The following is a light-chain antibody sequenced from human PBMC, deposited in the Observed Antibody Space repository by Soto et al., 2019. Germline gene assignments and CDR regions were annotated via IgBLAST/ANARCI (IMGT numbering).Light chain of an antibody. J-gene: IGLJ3*02. Sequence: QSALTQPASVSGSPGQSITISCTGTSSDVGDYNYVSWYQQHPGKAPKLIIYDVSNRPSGVSNRFSGSKSGNTASLTISGLQAEDEADYYCGSYTSSSTLPWVFGGGTKVTVL. CDR3: GSYTSSSTLPWV. CDR2: DVS. V-gene: IGLV2-14*01. CDR1: SSDVGDYNY.